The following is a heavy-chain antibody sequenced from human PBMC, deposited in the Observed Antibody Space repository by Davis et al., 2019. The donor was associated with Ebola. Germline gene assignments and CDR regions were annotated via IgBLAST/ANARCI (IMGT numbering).Heavy chain of an antibody. J-gene: IGHJ4*02. CDR3: ARGPGYSYGIDY. Sequence: SETLSLTCTVSGGSISSGGYYWSWIRQHPGKGLEWIGYIYYSGSTNYNPSLKSRVTISVDTSKNQFSLKLSSVTAADTAVYYCARGPGYSYGIDYWGQGTLVTVSS. CDR1: GGSISSGGYY. D-gene: IGHD5-18*01. CDR2: IYYSGST. V-gene: IGHV4-61*08.